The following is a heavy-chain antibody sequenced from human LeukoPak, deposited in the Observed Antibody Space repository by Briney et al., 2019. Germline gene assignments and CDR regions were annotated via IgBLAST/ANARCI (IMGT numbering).Heavy chain of an antibody. Sequence: GGSLRLSCAASGFTFDDYGMSWVRQAPGKGLEWVSGINWNGGSTYYADSVKGRFTTSRDNSKNTLYLQMNSLRAEDTALYYCAKGSLSSEGLDLPLKRGLWGQGTLVTVSS. D-gene: IGHD3/OR15-3a*01. CDR2: INWNGGST. CDR3: AKGSLSSEGLDLPLKRGL. J-gene: IGHJ4*02. CDR1: GFTFDDYG. V-gene: IGHV3-20*04.